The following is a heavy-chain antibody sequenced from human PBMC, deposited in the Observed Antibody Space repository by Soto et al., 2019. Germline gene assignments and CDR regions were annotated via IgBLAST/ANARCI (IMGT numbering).Heavy chain of an antibody. V-gene: IGHV3-66*04. J-gene: IGHJ4*02. CDR1: GFTVSSNY. Sequence: GGSLRLSCAASGFTVSSNYMSWVRQAPGKGLEWVSVIYSGGSTYYADSVKGRFTISRDNSKNTLYLQMNSLRAEDTAVYYCASHRGLMTTVTTDYWGQGTLVTVSS. CDR2: IYSGGST. CDR3: ASHRGLMTTVTTDY. D-gene: IGHD4-4*01.